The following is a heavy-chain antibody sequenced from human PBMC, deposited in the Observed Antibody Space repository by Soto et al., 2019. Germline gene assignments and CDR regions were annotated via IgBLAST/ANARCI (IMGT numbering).Heavy chain of an antibody. D-gene: IGHD2-8*02. CDR1: GGSFSSFY. J-gene: IGHJ5*02. V-gene: IGHV4-59*01. CDR2: VYYSGTT. Sequence: SETLSLTCTVSGGSFSSFYCDWIRQPPGQGLEWIGYVYYSGTTYYNPSLKSRVIISVDTSKNECSLSLTSVTAADTAVYYCARGGVWYWFDPWGQGTMVTASS. CDR3: ARGGVWYWFDP.